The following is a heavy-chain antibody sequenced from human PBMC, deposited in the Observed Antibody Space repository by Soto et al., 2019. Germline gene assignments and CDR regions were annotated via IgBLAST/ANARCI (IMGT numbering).Heavy chain of an antibody. J-gene: IGHJ3*02. CDR1: GGTFSSSA. Sequence: QVQLEQSGAEVRKPGSSVKVSCQASGGTFSSSAINWLRQAPGQGPEWMGGIIPTFGTSNYIPKLRGRVTITADTSTYTAYMEVSSLTSEDTAIYYCARSETAGHKGFDIWGRGTMVTVSA. D-gene: IGHD6-19*01. V-gene: IGHV1-69*06. CDR2: IIPTFGTS. CDR3: ARSETAGHKGFDI.